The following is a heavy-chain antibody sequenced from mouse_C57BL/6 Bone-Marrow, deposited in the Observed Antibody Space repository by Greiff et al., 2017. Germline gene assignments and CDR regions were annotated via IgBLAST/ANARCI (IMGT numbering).Heavy chain of an antibody. CDR1: GYTFTSYW. CDR2: IHPNSGST. J-gene: IGHJ2*01. Sequence: VKLQESGAELVKPGASVKLSCKASGYTFTSYWMHWVKQRPGQGLEWIGMIHPNSGSTNYNEKFKSKATLTVDKSSSTAYMQLSSLTSEDSAVYYCARIYYDYGCWGQGTTLTVSS. D-gene: IGHD2-4*01. CDR3: ARIYYDYGC. V-gene: IGHV1-64*01.